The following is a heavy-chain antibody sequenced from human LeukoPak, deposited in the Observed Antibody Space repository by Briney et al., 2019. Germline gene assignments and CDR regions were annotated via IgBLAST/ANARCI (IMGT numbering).Heavy chain of an antibody. CDR1: GFTFSSYG. CDR3: AKDHGPPDY. V-gene: IGHV3-30*18. Sequence: GRSLRLSCAASGFTFSSYGMHWVRQAPGKGLEWVAVISYDGSNKYYADSVKGRFTISRDNSMNTLYLQMNSLRAEDTAVYYCAKDHGPPDYWGQGTLVTVSS. CDR2: ISYDGSNK. J-gene: IGHJ4*02. D-gene: IGHD4-17*01.